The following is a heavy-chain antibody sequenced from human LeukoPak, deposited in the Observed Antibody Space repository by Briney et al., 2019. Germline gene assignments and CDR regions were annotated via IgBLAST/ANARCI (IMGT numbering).Heavy chain of an antibody. CDR2: ISAYNGNT. Sequence: AASVKVSCKASGYTFTSYGISWVRQAPGQGLEWMGWISAYNGNTNYAQKLQGRVTMTTDTSTSTAYMELRSLRSDDTAVYYCAREQSGYYLYYYYYYMDVWGKGTTVTVSS. D-gene: IGHD3-3*01. CDR3: AREQSGYYLYYYYYYMDV. V-gene: IGHV1-18*01. J-gene: IGHJ6*03. CDR1: GYTFTSYG.